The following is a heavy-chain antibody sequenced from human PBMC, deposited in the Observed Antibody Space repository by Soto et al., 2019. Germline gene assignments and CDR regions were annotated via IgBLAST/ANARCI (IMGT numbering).Heavy chain of an antibody. J-gene: IGHJ4*02. CDR1: GYTFTHYY. V-gene: IGHV1-46*01. CDR2: INPASGST. Sequence: QVQLVQSGAEVKKPGASVKVSCRTSGYTFTHYYIHWVRQAPGQGLEWLAIINPASGSTNYARDFQGRVTWTMDTSTTTVYMELSGLRAADTAIFYCARDLAAGDHWGQGTLVTVSS. CDR3: ARDLAAGDH. D-gene: IGHD6-13*01.